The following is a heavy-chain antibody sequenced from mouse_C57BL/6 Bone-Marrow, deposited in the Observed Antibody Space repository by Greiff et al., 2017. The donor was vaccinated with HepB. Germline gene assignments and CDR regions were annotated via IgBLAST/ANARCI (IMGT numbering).Heavy chain of an antibody. CDR1: GYAFTNYL. Sequence: VQLQQSGAELVRPGTSVKVSCKASGYAFTNYLIEWVKQRPGQGLEWIGVTNPGSGGTNYNEKFKGKATLTADKSSSTAYMQLSSLTSEDSAVYYYGSRGYFDYWGQGTTLTVSS. J-gene: IGHJ2*01. D-gene: IGHD1-1*01. CDR3: GSRGYFDY. CDR2: TNPGSGGT. V-gene: IGHV1-54*01.